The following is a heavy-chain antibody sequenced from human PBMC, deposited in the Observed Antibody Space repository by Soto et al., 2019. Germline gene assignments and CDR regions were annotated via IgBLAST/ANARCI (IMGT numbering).Heavy chain of an antibody. CDR2: INHSGST. V-gene: IGHV4-34*01. J-gene: IGHJ4*02. D-gene: IGHD5-12*01. Sequence: TSETLSLTCAVYGGSFSDYYWSWIRQPPGKGLEWIGEINHSGSTNYNPSLKSRVTISVDTSKNQFSLKLSSVTAADTAVYYCARWGGYSALAQWGQGTLVTVSS. CDR1: GGSFSDYY. CDR3: ARWGGYSALAQ.